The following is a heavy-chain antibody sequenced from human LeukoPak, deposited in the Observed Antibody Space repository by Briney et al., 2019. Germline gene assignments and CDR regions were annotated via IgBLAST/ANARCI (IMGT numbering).Heavy chain of an antibody. V-gene: IGHV3-30*01. J-gene: IGHJ4*02. CDR1: GFTFSSYV. CDR2: ISSDASTI. Sequence: GSLRLSCAASGFTFSSYVMHWVRQPPGKGLQWVAVISSDASTIYYADAVRGRFTISRDNSKNTVYLQMNSLRPEDAAIYFCARESTTGAYFDYWGQGTVVTVSS. CDR3: ARESTTGAYFDY. D-gene: IGHD7-27*01.